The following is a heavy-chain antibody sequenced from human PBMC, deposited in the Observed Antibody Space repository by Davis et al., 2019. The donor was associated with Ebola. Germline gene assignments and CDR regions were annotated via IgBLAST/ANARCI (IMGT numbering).Heavy chain of an antibody. Sequence: GESLKISCAASGFTVSSNYMSWVRQAPGKGLEWVSVIYSGGSTYYADSVKGRFTISRDNAKNTLYLQMNSLRAEDTAVYYCARAGKYSYGLDYWGQGTLVTVSS. CDR1: GFTVSSNY. CDR3: ARAGKYSYGLDY. V-gene: IGHV3-53*01. J-gene: IGHJ4*02. D-gene: IGHD5-18*01. CDR2: IYSGGST.